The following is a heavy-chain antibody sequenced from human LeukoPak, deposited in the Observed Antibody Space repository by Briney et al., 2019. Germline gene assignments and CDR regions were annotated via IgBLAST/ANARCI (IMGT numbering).Heavy chain of an antibody. J-gene: IGHJ4*02. Sequence: PGGSLRLSCAASGFTFSNFGMNWVRQAPWKGLEWVSYISSNSRTVDYAESLKGRITISRDNAKNSLYLQMHSLRPDDTAVYYCARGGSSRPDYWGQGTLVTVSS. D-gene: IGHD3-10*01. CDR2: ISSNSRTV. V-gene: IGHV3-48*01. CDR1: GFTFSNFG. CDR3: ARGGSSRPDY.